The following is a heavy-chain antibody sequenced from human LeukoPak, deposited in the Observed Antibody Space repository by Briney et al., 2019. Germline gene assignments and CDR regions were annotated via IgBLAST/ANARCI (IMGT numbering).Heavy chain of an antibody. CDR3: ARGPKYSSSWYRDFDY. CDR2: INPNSGGT. CDR1: GYTFTSYG. J-gene: IGHJ4*02. V-gene: IGHV1-2*02. D-gene: IGHD6-13*01. Sequence: ASVKVSCKASGYTFTSYGISWVRQAPGQGLEWMGWINPNSGGTNYAQKFQGRVTMTRDTSISTAYMELSRLRSDDTAVYYCARGPKYSSSWYRDFDYWGQGTLVTVSS.